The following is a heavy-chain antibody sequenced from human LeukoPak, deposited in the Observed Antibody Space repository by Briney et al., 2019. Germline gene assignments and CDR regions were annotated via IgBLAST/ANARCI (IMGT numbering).Heavy chain of an antibody. J-gene: IGHJ4*02. CDR1: GGSFSGYY. CDR3: ARRGLTIFAE. Sequence: PSETLSLSCAVYGGSFSGYYWSWIRQPPGKGLEWIGEINHSGSTNYNPSLKSRVTISVDTSKNQFSLKLSSVTAADTAVYYCARRGLTIFAEWGQGTLVTVSS. D-gene: IGHD3-9*01. CDR2: INHSGST. V-gene: IGHV4-34*01.